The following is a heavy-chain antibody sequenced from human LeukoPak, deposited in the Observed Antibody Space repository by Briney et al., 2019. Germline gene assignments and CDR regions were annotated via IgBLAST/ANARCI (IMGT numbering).Heavy chain of an antibody. J-gene: IGHJ5*02. CDR1: GYTFSGYY. V-gene: IGHV1-2*02. D-gene: IGHD3-10*01. CDR3: ARPLRVTMIRGAAFRAPSDFDP. Sequence: ASVKVSCKASGYTFSGYYIHWVRQAPGQGLEWMGWNNPNTGGTKYAQRFQDRVTMTRDTSISTAYMEVSRLRYDDTAVYYCARPLRVTMIRGAAFRAPSDFDPWGQGTLVTVSS. CDR2: NNPNTGGT.